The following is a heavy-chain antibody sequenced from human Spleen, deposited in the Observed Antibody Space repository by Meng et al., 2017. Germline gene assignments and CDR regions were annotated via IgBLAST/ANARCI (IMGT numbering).Heavy chain of an antibody. CDR2: IYHSGST. D-gene: IGHD2-2*01. CDR1: GYSISSGYY. CDR3: ARDQIVVVPAALYYYYGMDV. Sequence: SETLSLTCTVSGYSISSGYYWGWIRQPPGKGLEWIGSIYHSGSTYYNPSLKSRVTISVDTSKNQFSLKLSSVTAADTAVYYCARDQIVVVPAALYYYYGMDVWGQGTTVTVSS. J-gene: IGHJ6*02. V-gene: IGHV4-38-2*02.